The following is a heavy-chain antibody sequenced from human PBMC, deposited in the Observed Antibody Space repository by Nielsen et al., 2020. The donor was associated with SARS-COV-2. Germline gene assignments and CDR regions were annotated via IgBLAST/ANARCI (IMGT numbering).Heavy chain of an antibody. J-gene: IGHJ6*02. Sequence: ASVKVSCKASGYTFTSYDINWVRQAPGQGLEWVAWISPYSGNTNFTQKVQGRVTMTTDTSASTAYMELRSLRSDDTAVYYCARGGAARPYYYYGLDVWGQGTTVTVSS. D-gene: IGHD6-6*01. CDR1: GYTFTSYD. CDR3: ARGGAARPYYYYGLDV. CDR2: ISPYSGNT. V-gene: IGHV1-18*01.